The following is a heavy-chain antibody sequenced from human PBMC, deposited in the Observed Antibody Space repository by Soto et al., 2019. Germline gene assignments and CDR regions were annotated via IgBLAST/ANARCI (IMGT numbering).Heavy chain of an antibody. CDR2: INEDGSER. D-gene: IGHD6-19*01. V-gene: IGHV3-7*03. Sequence: PGGSLRLSCAASGFTLSAYWMSWVRQAPGKGLEWVASINEDGSERHYVDSVKGRLTISRDNAKKSLYLQMNNLRVDDTAVYYCARASVAGYDYWGQGTLVTVSS. CDR3: ARASVAGYDY. CDR1: GFTLSAYW. J-gene: IGHJ4*02.